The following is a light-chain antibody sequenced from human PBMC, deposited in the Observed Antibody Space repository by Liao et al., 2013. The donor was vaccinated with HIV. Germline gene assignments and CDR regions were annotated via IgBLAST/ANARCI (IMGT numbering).Light chain of an antibody. Sequence: SYELTQPPSVSVAPGKTARITCGRDNIGTKSVHWYQQKPGQAPVLVIYYDNEWPSGIPDRFSGSNSGNTATLTISGVEAGDEADYYCQVWDNSRDHYVFGSGTKVTVL. V-gene: IGLV3-21*01. CDR3: QVWDNSRDHYV. J-gene: IGLJ1*01. CDR2: YDN. CDR1: NIGTKS.